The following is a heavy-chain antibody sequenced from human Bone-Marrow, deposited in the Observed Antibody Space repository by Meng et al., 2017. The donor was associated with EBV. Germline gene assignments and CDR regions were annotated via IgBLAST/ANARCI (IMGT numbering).Heavy chain of an antibody. CDR3: AATWMGGSYPFDD. J-gene: IGHJ4*02. V-gene: IGHV1-69*01. CDR2: IIPIFGTA. Sequence: QVQLVQSGAAVKKPXSSVKVSCKASGGTFSSYAISWVRQAPGQGLEWMGGIIPIFGTANYAQKFQGRVTITADESTSTAYMELSSLRSEDTAVYYCAATWMGGSYPFDDWGQGTLVTVSS. CDR1: GGTFSSYA. D-gene: IGHD1-26*01.